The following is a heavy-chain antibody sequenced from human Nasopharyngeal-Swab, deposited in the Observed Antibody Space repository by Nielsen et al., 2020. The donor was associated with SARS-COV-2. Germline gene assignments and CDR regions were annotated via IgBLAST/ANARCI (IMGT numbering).Heavy chain of an antibody. Sequence: ASVKVSCKASGYTFIGYYIHWVRQAPGQGLEWMGWINPNSGGTNYAQKFQGRVTMTRDTSISTAYMELSRLRSDDTAVYYCARVVWVDWDASHIWGQGTIVTVSS. D-gene: IGHD3-16*01. CDR1: GYTFIGYY. J-gene: IGHJ3*02. CDR3: ARVVWVDWDASHI. V-gene: IGHV1-2*02. CDR2: INPNSGGT.